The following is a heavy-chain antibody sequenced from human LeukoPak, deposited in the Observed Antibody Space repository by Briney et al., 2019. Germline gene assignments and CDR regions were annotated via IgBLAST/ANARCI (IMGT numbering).Heavy chain of an antibody. V-gene: IGHV2-5*01. J-gene: IGHJ5*02. CDR1: GFSLSTSGEG. CDR3: AHSKGGSYFNWFDP. CDR2: IYWTDEK. D-gene: IGHD1-26*01. Sequence: ESGPTLVKPPQTLTLTCTFSGFSLSTSGEGVGWIRQPPGKALEWLALIYWTDEKRYSPSLKTRLTVTKDTSKNQVVLTLTNLDPVDTATYFCAHSKGGSYFNWFDPWGPGTQVTVSS.